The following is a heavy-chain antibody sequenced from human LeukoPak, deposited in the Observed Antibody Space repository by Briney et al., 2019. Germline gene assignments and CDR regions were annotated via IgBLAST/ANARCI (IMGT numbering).Heavy chain of an antibody. CDR1: GYTFTGYY. D-gene: IGHD3-10*01. Sequence: GASVKVSCKAPGYTFTGYYIHWVPHTPGQGLEWMAWINPNSGGTNYAQKFQGRVTMTRDTSISTAYMELSRLRSDDTAVYYCARGIITMVRGPPGDYGGQGTLVTVSS. CDR2: INPNSGGT. CDR3: ARGIITMVRGPPGDY. V-gene: IGHV1-2*02. J-gene: IGHJ4*02.